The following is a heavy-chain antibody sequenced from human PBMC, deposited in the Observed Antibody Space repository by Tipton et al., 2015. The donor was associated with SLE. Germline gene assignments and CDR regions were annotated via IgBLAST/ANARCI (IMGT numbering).Heavy chain of an antibody. CDR2: INHSGST. D-gene: IGHD3-22*01. CDR1: DGSFSGYY. J-gene: IGHJ3*02. CDR3: ARSRYDSSGYYQPRAAAFDI. V-gene: IGHV4-34*01. Sequence: TLSLTCAVYDGSFSGYYWSWIRQPPGKGLEWIGEINHSGSTNYNPSLKSRVTISVDTSKNQFSLKLSSVTAADTAVYYCARSRYDSSGYYQPRAAAFDIWGQGTMVTVSS.